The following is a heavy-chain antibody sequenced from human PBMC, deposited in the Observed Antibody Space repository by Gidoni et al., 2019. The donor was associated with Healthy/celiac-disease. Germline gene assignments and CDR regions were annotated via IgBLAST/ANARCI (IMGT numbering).Heavy chain of an antibody. CDR2: IYSGGST. J-gene: IGHJ6*02. Sequence: EVQLVESGGGLVQPGGSLRLSCAASGFTVSSNYMSWVRQAPGKGLEWVSVIYSGGSTYYADSVKGRFTISRDNSKNTLYLQMNSLRAEDTAVYYCARDGGLLWFGELSDYYYYGMDVWGQGTTVTVSS. CDR1: GFTVSSNY. CDR3: ARDGGLLWFGELSDYYYYGMDV. D-gene: IGHD3-10*01. V-gene: IGHV3-66*01.